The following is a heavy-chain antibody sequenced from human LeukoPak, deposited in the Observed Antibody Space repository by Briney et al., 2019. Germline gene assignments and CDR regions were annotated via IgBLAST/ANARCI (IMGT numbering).Heavy chain of an antibody. Sequence: PGGSLRLSCAASGFTFSSYEMNWVRQAPGKGLEWVSYISSSGSTIYYADSVKGRFTISRDNAKNSLYLQMNSLRAEDTAVYYCYYCSGGSCLAGGFDYWGQGTLVTVSS. CDR1: GFTFSSYE. D-gene: IGHD2-15*01. J-gene: IGHJ4*02. CDR2: ISSSGSTI. CDR3: YYCSGGSCLAGGFDY. V-gene: IGHV3-48*03.